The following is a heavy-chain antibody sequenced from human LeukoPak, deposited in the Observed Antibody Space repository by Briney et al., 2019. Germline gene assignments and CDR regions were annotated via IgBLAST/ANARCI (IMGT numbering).Heavy chain of an antibody. CDR3: ARPMAGSGGYYYYDMAV. J-gene: IGHJ6*02. D-gene: IGHD2-8*01. V-gene: IGHV5-10-1*01. CDR1: GYSFTSYW. Sequence: GESLKISCKGSGYSFTSYWISWVRQMPGKGLEWMGSIDPSDSYTNYSPSFQGHVTISADKSISTAYLQWSSLKASDTATYYCARPMAGSGGYYYYDMAVWGQGTTVTVSS. CDR2: IDPSDSYT.